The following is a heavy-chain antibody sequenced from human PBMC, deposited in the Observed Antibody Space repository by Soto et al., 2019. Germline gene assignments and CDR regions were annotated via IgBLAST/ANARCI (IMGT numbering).Heavy chain of an antibody. Sequence: QVQLVESGGGVVQAGGSLGLSCTASGFTFSTYGMHWVRQAPGKGPEWVAVMSHDGSHKAFLDSVKGRFIISRDNSKSTLYLQMSRLRPDETAVYYCARLPRSGWDHYYYGMDVWGQGTTVIVSS. V-gene: IGHV3-30*03. CDR3: ARLPRSGWDHYYYGMDV. J-gene: IGHJ6*02. CDR1: GFTFSTYG. D-gene: IGHD6-19*01. CDR2: MSHDGSHK.